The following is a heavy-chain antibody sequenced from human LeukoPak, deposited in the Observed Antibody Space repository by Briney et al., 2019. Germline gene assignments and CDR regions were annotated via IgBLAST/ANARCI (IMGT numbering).Heavy chain of an antibody. CDR3: ARIRRRPNVDIVAPDY. Sequence: SGPTLVNPTQTLTLTCTFSGFSLSTSGMCVSWIRQPPGKALEWLARIDWDDDKYYSTSLKTRLTISKDTSKNQVVLTMTNMDPVDTATYYCARIRRRPNVDIVAPDYWGQGTLVTVSS. J-gene: IGHJ4*02. D-gene: IGHD5-12*01. V-gene: IGHV2-70*11. CDR1: GFSLSTSGMC. CDR2: IDWDDDK.